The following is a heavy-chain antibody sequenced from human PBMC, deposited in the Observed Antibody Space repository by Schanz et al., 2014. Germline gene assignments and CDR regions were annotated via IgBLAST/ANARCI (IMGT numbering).Heavy chain of an antibody. CDR1: GFTVNTNY. Sequence: EVQLVESGGGLIHPGGSLRLSCAVSGFTVNTNYMTWVRQAPGKGLECVSILYIRSTYYADSVKGRFTISRDNAKNSLYLQMNSLTADDTAVYYCARDKGGYYPFDYWGQGTLVTVSS. D-gene: IGHD3-3*01. CDR2: LYIRST. CDR3: ARDKGGYYPFDY. V-gene: IGHV3-53*01. J-gene: IGHJ4*02.